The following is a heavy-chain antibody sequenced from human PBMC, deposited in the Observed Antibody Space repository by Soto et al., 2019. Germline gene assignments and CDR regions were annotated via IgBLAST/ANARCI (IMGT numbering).Heavy chain of an antibody. CDR1: GFTFSSYG. CDR3: AREGYYYDSSGYYYYYMDV. J-gene: IGHJ6*03. Sequence: GGSLRLSCAASGFTFSSYGMHWVRQAPGKGLEWVAVIWYDGSNKYYADSVKGRFTISRDNSKNTLYLQMNSLRAEDTAVYYCAREGYYYDSSGYYYYYMDVWGKGTTVTVSS. D-gene: IGHD3-22*01. V-gene: IGHV3-33*01. CDR2: IWYDGSNK.